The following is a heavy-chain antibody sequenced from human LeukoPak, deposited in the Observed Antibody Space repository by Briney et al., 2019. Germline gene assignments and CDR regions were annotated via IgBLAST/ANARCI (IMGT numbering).Heavy chain of an antibody. CDR3: VRDPHALDY. CDR2: ISYDGTNK. V-gene: IGHV3-30-3*01. CDR1: GFTLSTYT. Sequence: GGSLRLSCAASGFTLSTYTMHWVRQAPGKGLEWVAVISYDGTNKYYADSVKGRFTISRDNSKNTLYLQMNSLRDEDTAVYYCVRDPHALDYWGRGILVTVSS. J-gene: IGHJ4*02.